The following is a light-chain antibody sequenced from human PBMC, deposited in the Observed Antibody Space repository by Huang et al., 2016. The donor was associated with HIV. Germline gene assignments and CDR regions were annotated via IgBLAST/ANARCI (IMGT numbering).Light chain of an antibody. J-gene: IGKJ2*01. CDR3: QQYGSSRGT. CDR1: QSVSSSH. Sequence: EIVLTQSPATLSLSPWETATLSCRASQSVSSSHLAWYQQKPGQAPRLLLYGSSSRATGVPDRFSGSGSGTDFTLTISRLEPEDFAVYYCQQYGSSRGTFGQGTKLEIK. V-gene: IGKV3-20*01. CDR2: GSS.